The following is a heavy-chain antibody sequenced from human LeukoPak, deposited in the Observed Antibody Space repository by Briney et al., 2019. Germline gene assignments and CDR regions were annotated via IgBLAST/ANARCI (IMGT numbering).Heavy chain of an antibody. CDR1: GFTFNSYP. D-gene: IGHD3-9*01. CDR3: ARPGGPDILSPLSC. Sequence: GTSLRLSCAASGFTFNSYPLHWVRQAPGKGLEWVAVISYDGSNKYYADSVKGRFTISRDNSKNTLYLQMNTLRTEDTAVYYCARPGGPDILSPLSCWGQGTLVTVSS. J-gene: IGHJ4*02. V-gene: IGHV3-30*04. CDR2: ISYDGSNK.